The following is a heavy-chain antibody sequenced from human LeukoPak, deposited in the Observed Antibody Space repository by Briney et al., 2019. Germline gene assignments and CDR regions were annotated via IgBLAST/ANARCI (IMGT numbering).Heavy chain of an antibody. J-gene: IGHJ4*02. D-gene: IGHD3-16*01. CDR2: IKQDGSEK. V-gene: IGHV3-7*01. Sequence: PGGSLRLSCAASGFTFSSYWMSWVRQAPGKGLEWVANIKQDGSEKYYVDSVKGRFTISRDNAKNSLYLQMNSLRAEDTAVYYCAKGLHIGGLGVPYWGQGTLVTVSS. CDR1: GFTFSSYW. CDR3: AKGLHIGGLGVPY.